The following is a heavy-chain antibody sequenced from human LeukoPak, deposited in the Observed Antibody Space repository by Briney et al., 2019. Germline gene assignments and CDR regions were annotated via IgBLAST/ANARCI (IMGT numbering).Heavy chain of an antibody. V-gene: IGHV3-21*01. CDR2: IYLNGNHI. CDR1: GFPFSSYS. D-gene: IGHD3-16*01. CDR3: ARDRGLGLPNWFTS. J-gene: IGHJ5*01. Sequence: GGSLRPSCVGSGFPFSSYSMNWVRQAPGKGLEGVSSIYLNGNHINYADSVKDRFTISRDNAKNSLFLQMDSLRVEDTAVYYCARDRGLGLPNWFTSWGQGTLVTVSS.